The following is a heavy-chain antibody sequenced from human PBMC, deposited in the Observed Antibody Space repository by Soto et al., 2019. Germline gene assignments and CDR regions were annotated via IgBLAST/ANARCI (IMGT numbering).Heavy chain of an antibody. CDR3: AHRPRGFTSCFDY. Sequence: QITLNESGPTLVKPTQTLTLTCTFSGFSLSTRGVGVGWIRQPPGKALEWLALLYWDDDERYSPSLMSRLTITKDTSKHQVFLTMTNVDPVDTATYYCAHRPRGFTSCFDYWGQGTLVTVSS. CDR1: GFSLSTRGVG. CDR2: LYWDDDE. J-gene: IGHJ4*02. V-gene: IGHV2-5*02.